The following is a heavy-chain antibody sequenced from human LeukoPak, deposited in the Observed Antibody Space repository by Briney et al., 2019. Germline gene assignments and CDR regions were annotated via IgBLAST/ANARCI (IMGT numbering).Heavy chain of an antibody. Sequence: SGTLSLTCAVSGGSISSSNWWSWVRQPPGKGLEWIGEIYHSGSTNYNPSLKSRVTISVDKSKNQFSLKLSSVTAADTAVYYCARDRNYYDSSGYGDWGQGTLVTVSS. J-gene: IGHJ4*02. CDR2: IYHSGST. D-gene: IGHD3-22*01. V-gene: IGHV4-4*02. CDR1: GGSISSSNW. CDR3: ARDRNYYDSSGYGD.